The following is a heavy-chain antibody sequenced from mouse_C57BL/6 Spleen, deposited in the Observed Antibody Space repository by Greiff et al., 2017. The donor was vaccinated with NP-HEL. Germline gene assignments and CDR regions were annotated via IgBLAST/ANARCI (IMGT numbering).Heavy chain of an antibody. CDR1: GYTFTDYY. D-gene: IGHD1-1*01. CDR2: INPNNGGT. V-gene: IGHV1-26*01. CDR3: ANYYGSSYEGY. Sequence: EVQLQQSGPELVKPGASVKISCKASGYTFTDYYMNWVKQSHGKSLEWIGDINPNNGGTSYNQKFKGKATLTVDKSSSTAYMELRSLTSEDSAVYYCANYYGSSYEGYWGQGTSVTVSS. J-gene: IGHJ4*01.